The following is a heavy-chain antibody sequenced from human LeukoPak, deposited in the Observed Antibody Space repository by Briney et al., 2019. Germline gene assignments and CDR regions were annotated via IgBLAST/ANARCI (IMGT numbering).Heavy chain of an antibody. V-gene: IGHV1-69*05. CDR3: ARGPVAAAGTRFADY. Sequence: ASVKVSCKASGGTFSSYAISWVRQAPGQGLEWMGRIIPIFGTANYAKKFQGRVTITTDESTSTAYMELSSLRSEDTAVYYCARGPVAAAGTRFADYWGQGTLVTVSS. CDR1: GGTFSSYA. D-gene: IGHD6-13*01. CDR2: IIPIFGTA. J-gene: IGHJ4*02.